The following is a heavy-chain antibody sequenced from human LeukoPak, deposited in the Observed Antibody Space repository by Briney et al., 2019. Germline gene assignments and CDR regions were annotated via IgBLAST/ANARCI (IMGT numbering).Heavy chain of an antibody. CDR3: ARVTGYVIEDYFDY. CDR1: GGSFSGYY. CDR2: INHSGSA. Sequence: SETLSLTCAVYGGSFSGYYWSWIRQPPGKGLEWIGEINHSGSANYNPSLKSRVTISVDTSKNQFSLKLSSVTAADTAMYYCARVTGYVIEDYFDYWGQGTLVTVSS. J-gene: IGHJ4*02. V-gene: IGHV4-34*01. D-gene: IGHD3-22*01.